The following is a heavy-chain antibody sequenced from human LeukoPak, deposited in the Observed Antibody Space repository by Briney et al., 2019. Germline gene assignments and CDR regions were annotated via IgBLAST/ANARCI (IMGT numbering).Heavy chain of an antibody. CDR3: ASPGDFWSGYYTSKIDY. CDR2: ISGSGGST. V-gene: IGHV3-23*01. J-gene: IGHJ4*02. D-gene: IGHD3-3*01. CDR1: GFTFSSYA. Sequence: PGGSLRLSCAASGFTFSSYAMSWARQAPGKGLEWVSAISGSGGSTYYADSVKGRFTISRDNSKNTLYLQMNSLRAEDTAVYYCASPGDFWSGYYTSKIDYWGQGTLVTVSS.